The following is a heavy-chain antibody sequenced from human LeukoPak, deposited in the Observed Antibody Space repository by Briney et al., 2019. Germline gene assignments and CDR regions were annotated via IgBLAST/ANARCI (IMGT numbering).Heavy chain of an antibody. V-gene: IGHV1-2*02. CDR2: INPNSGGT. J-gene: IGHJ4*02. CDR3: ARAILRYFDWLSDSDY. D-gene: IGHD3-9*01. Sequence: ASVKVSCKASGYTFTGYYMHWVRQAPGQGLEWMGWINPNSGGTNYAQKFQGRVSMTRDPSISTAYMELSRLRSDDTAVYYCARAILRYFDWLSDSDYWGQGTLVTVSS. CDR1: GYTFTGYY.